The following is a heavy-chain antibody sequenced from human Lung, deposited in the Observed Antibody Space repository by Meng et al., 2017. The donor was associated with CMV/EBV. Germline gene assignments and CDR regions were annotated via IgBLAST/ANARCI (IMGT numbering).Heavy chain of an antibody. CDR3: AREGYDYDSGSYYYYFDH. D-gene: IGHD3-10*01. V-gene: IGHV3-21*01. J-gene: IGHJ4*01. Sequence: GESLKISCAASRFSSYTLNWVRQAPGKGLEWVSSISSSSSYVYYADSVKGRFTISRDNAKNSRYLQMNSLRAEDTAVYYCAREGYDYDSGSYYYYFDHWGHGSLVTVSS. CDR1: RFSSYT. CDR2: ISSSSSYV.